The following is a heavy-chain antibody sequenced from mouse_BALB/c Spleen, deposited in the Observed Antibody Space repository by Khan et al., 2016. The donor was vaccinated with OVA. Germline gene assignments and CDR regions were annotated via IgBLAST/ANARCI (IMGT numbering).Heavy chain of an antibody. CDR1: GYTFTTYW. Sequence: QVQLKQSGAELAKPGASVKMSCKASGYTFTTYWMHWVKQRPGQGLEWIGYINPTSGYIDYNEKFKDKATLSADKSSNTAYMQLSSLTSEDSAVYYCARDRIDYWGQGTTLTVSS. CDR2: INPTSGYI. CDR3: ARDRIDY. V-gene: IGHV1-7*01. J-gene: IGHJ2*01.